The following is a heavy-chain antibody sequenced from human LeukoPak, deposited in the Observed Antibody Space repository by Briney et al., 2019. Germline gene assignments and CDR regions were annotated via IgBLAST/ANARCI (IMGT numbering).Heavy chain of an antibody. CDR1: GGTFSSYA. V-gene: IGHV1-69*05. Sequence: ASVKVSCKASGGTFSSYAISWVRQAPGQGLEWMGGIIPIFGTANYAQKFQGRVTITTDESTSTAYMELSSLRSEDTAVYYCARGTAARPFGWFDPWGQGTLVTVSS. J-gene: IGHJ5*02. CDR2: IIPIFGTA. D-gene: IGHD6-6*01. CDR3: ARGTAARPFGWFDP.